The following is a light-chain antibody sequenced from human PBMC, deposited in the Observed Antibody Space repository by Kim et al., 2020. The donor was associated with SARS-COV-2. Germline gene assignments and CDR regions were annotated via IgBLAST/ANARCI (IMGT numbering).Light chain of an antibody. J-gene: IGKJ4*01. CDR3: QQYDNVPPLA. Sequence: DIQMTQSPSSLSASVGDRVTITCQASQDISNYLNWYQQKPGKAPKLLIYDASNLETGVPSRFSGSGSGTDFTFTISSLQPEDIATYYCQQYDNVPPLAFGGGTKVDIK. CDR1: QDISNY. CDR2: DAS. V-gene: IGKV1-33*01.